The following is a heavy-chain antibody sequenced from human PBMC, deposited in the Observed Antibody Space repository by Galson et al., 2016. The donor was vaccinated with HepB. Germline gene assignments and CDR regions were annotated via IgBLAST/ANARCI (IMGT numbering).Heavy chain of an antibody. CDR1: GYSPPELS. V-gene: IGHV1-24*01. CDR2: FRPQEGIP. CDR3: ARGFDFDF. Sequence: SVKASCKVSGYSPPELSMHWVRQAPGKGLGWMGRFRPQEGIPNYAQTFQARVPMTGDTSTETAYMELSSLRTDDTAVYYCARGFDFDFWGQGTLVTVS. J-gene: IGHJ4*02.